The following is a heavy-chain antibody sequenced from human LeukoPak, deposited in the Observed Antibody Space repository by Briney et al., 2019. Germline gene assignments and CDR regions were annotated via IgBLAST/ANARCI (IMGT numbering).Heavy chain of an antibody. J-gene: IGHJ3*01. V-gene: IGHV3-66*01. CDR1: GFAFMDAS. CDR2: IYSGGST. CDR3: ARDLAL. Sequence: GGSLRLSCAASGFAFMDASMTWVRQAPGKGLEWVSVIYSGGSTYYADSVKGSFTISRDNSKNTLYLQMNSLRAEDTAVYYCARDLALWGQGTMVTVSS.